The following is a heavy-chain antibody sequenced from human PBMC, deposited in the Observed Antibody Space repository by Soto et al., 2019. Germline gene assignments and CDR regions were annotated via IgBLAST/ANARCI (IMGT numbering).Heavy chain of an antibody. J-gene: IGHJ4*02. CDR3: AKEAPGGWHFFDT. Sequence: GGSLRLSCAASGFTFRTYGMYWVRQAPGKGLEWVAFISDDGSQKYYGDSVKGRFTISRDNSKNTLSLRMISLRTEDTSVYYCAKEAPGGWHFFDTWGQGTLVTVSS. V-gene: IGHV3-30*18. CDR2: ISDDGSQK. CDR1: GFTFRTYG. D-gene: IGHD6-19*01.